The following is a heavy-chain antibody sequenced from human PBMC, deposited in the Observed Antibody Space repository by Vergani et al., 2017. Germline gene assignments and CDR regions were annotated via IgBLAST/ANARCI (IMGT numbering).Heavy chain of an antibody. V-gene: IGHV4-31*03. CDR2: IYYSGST. CDR3: ARARYSRVRGYYFDY. CDR1: GGSISSGGYY. D-gene: IGHD6-13*01. Sequence: QLQLQESGPGLVKPSQTLSLTCTVSGGSISSGGYYWSWIRQHPGKGLAWIGYIYYSGSTYYNPSLKSRVTISVDTSKNQFSLKLSSVTAADTAVYYCARARYSRVRGYYFDYWGQGTLVTVSS. J-gene: IGHJ4*02.